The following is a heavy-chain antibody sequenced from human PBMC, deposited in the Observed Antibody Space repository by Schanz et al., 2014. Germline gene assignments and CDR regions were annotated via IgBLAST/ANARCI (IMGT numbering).Heavy chain of an antibody. D-gene: IGHD3-10*01. CDR3: RLWFGELYYGMDV. CDR1: GFTFSSYA. J-gene: IGHJ6*02. Sequence: EVELVESGGNLVQPGGSLRFSCAASGFTFSSYAMSWVRQAPGKGLEWVSAISGSGGSTYYADSVKGRFTISRDNSKNTLYLQMNSLRAEDTAVYYCRLWFGELYYGMDVWGQGTTVTVSS. CDR2: ISGSGGST. V-gene: IGHV3-23*04.